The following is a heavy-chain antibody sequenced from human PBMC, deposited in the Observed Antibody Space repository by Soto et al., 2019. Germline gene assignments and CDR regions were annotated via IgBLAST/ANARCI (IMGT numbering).Heavy chain of an antibody. CDR3: ARDRYCSGGSCYPPWFDP. CDR1: GFTFSSYS. V-gene: IGHV3-21*01. CDR2: ISSSSSYI. Sequence: EVQLVESGGGLVKPGGSLRLSCAASGFTFSSYSMNWVRQAPGKGLEWVSSISSSSSYIYYADSVKGRFTISRDNAKNSLYLQMNSLRAEDTAVYYCARDRYCSGGSCYPPWFDPWGQGTLVTVSS. D-gene: IGHD2-15*01. J-gene: IGHJ5*02.